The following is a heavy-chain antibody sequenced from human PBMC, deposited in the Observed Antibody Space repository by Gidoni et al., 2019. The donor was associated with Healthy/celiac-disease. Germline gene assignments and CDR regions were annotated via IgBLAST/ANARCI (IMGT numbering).Heavy chain of an antibody. CDR1: SVSNAW. D-gene: IGHD2-2*01. Sequence: SVSNAWMNWVRQAPGKGLEWVGRIKSKTDGGTTDYAAPVKGRFTISRDDSKNTLYLQMNSLETEDTAVYYCTTEVVPAAPFDYWGQGTLVTVSS. J-gene: IGHJ4*02. CDR3: TTEVVPAAPFDY. V-gene: IGHV3-15*07. CDR2: IKSKTDGGTT.